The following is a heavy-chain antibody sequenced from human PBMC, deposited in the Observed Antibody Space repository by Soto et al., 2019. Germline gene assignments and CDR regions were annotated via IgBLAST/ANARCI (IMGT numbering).Heavy chain of an antibody. J-gene: IGHJ5*02. V-gene: IGHV3-74*01. Sequence: GGSLRLSCAASGFNFSNHWMHWVRQRPAEGLVWVSRITSDGKSKAYAESVKGRFAISRDNAKNTLYLQMNGLTAEDTAVYYCARESGDWPLNWFDPWGQGTLVSVSS. D-gene: IGHD2-21*02. CDR2: ITSDGKSK. CDR1: GFNFSNHW. CDR3: ARESGDWPLNWFDP.